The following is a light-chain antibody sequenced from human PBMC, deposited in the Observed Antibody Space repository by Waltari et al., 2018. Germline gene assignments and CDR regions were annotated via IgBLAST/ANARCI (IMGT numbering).Light chain of an antibody. CDR3: SSFAGSSQML. V-gene: IGLV2-8*01. CDR1: SSDAGGFDY. Sequence: QSALTQPPSASGSPGQSVTISCPGTSSDAGGFDYVSWYQQHPGKVPRLMIYEVSKRPSGVPDRFSGSKSGNTASLTVSGLQVEDEADYYCSSFAGSSQMLFGGGTKLTVL. CDR2: EVS. J-gene: IGLJ2*01.